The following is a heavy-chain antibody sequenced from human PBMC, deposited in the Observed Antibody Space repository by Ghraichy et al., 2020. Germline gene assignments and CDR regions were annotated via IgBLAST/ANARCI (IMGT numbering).Heavy chain of an antibody. Sequence: GGSLRLSCVASGFTFSSYWISWVRQAPGKGLEGVATIKPDGSEKFYVDSMKGRFTISRDNAKNSLYLQMTGLGAEDTAVYYCARGAHMRGQGTLVTVSS. V-gene: IGHV3-7*03. D-gene: IGHD2-21*01. CDR2: IKPDGSEK. CDR3: ARGAHM. CDR1: GFTFSSYW. J-gene: IGHJ4*02.